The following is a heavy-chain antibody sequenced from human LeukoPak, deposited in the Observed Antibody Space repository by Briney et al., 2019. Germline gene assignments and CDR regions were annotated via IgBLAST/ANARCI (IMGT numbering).Heavy chain of an antibody. CDR1: GFTFSSYW. J-gene: IGHJ4*02. CDR3: ANAPYDSSGYSVWYPRSGNFDY. CDR2: IKQDGSEK. Sequence: PGGSLRLSCAASGFTFSSYWMSWVRQAPGKGLEWVANIKQDGSEKYYVDSVKGRFTISRDNAKNSLYLQMNSLRAEDTAVYYCANAPYDSSGYSVWYPRSGNFDYWGQGTLVTVSS. V-gene: IGHV3-7*03. D-gene: IGHD3-22*01.